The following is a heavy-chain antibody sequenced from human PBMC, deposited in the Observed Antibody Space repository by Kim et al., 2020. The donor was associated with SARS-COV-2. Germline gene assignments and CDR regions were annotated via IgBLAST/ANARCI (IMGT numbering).Heavy chain of an antibody. J-gene: IGHJ4*02. CDR3: AKESGDRGWENDY. Sequence: GGSLRLSCAASGFTFSSYGMHWVRQAPGKGLEWVAVISYDGSNKYYADSVKGRFTISRDNSKNTLYLQMNSLRAEDTAVYYCAKESGDRGWENDYWGQGTLVTVSS. CDR2: ISYDGSNK. V-gene: IGHV3-30*18. D-gene: IGHD1-26*01. CDR1: GFTFSSYG.